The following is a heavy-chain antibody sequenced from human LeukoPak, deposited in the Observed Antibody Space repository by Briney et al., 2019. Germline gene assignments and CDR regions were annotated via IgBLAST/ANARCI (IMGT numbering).Heavy chain of an antibody. J-gene: IGHJ4*02. CDR1: RGSFTIYA. V-gene: IGHV1-69*13. D-gene: IGHD1-26*01. Sequence: SVTVSFKASRGSFTIYAISWVRQAAGQGLEWMGGIIPIFGTANYAQKFQGRVTITADESTSTAYMELSSLRSEDTAVYYCARDPGYSGSPEGVYFDYWGQGTLVSVSS. CDR2: IIPIFGTA. CDR3: ARDPGYSGSPEGVYFDY.